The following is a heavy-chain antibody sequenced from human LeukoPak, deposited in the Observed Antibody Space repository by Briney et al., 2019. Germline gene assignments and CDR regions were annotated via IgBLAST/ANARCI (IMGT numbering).Heavy chain of an antibody. CDR3: ARHPSGKDSSGFIYPLQVYYMDV. V-gene: IGHV3-74*01. Sequence: GGSLRLSCAASGFTFSNYWMHWVRQAPGKGLVWVSRIHSDGSSTSYADSVKGRFTMSRDNAKNTLFLQMNSLRAADTAVYYCARHPSGKDSSGFIYPLQVYYMDVWGKGTTVTISS. J-gene: IGHJ6*03. CDR1: GFTFSNYW. D-gene: IGHD3-22*01. CDR2: IHSDGSST.